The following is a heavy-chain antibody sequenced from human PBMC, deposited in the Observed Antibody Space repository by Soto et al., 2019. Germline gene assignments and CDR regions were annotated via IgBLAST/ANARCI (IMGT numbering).Heavy chain of an antibody. CDR1: GGSSRAYH. Sequence: SENLSLTCSVYGGSSRAYHWSWIRQSPGEGLEWIGEFSYSGSLNYNPSLKRRVAVSLDTSTDHFSLTMTSVTAADTGVYFCAGGPRHWYFALWGRGTLVTVSS. J-gene: IGHJ2*01. CDR2: FSYSGSL. V-gene: IGHV4-34*01. CDR3: AGGPRHWYFAL.